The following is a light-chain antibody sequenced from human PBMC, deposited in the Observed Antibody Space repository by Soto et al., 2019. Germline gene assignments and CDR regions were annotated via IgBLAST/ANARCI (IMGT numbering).Light chain of an antibody. V-gene: IGKV3-20*01. J-gene: IGKJ5*01. Sequence: EIVLTQSPGTLSLSPGERATLSCRASQSVSSSYLAWYQQKPGQAPRLLIFGASSGATDIPDRFSGSGSGTDFTLTISRLEPEDFAVYYCQQYGSSPPITFGQGTRLEIK. CDR2: GAS. CDR3: QQYGSSPPIT. CDR1: QSVSSSY.